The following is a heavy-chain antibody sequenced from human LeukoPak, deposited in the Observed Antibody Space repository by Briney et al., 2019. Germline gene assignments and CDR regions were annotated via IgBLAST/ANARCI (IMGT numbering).Heavy chain of an antibody. V-gene: IGHV1-69*11. J-gene: IGHJ3*02. Sequence: SVKVSCKTSGGTFSTYSINWVRQAPGQGLEWMGRIIPILSQSDYAQKFQGTVSITADEFTETAYMELSSLRSDDTAVYYCATGGAYRDAFDIWGQGTLVTVSS. D-gene: IGHD3-10*01. CDR2: IIPILSQS. CDR3: ATGGAYRDAFDI. CDR1: GGTFSTYS.